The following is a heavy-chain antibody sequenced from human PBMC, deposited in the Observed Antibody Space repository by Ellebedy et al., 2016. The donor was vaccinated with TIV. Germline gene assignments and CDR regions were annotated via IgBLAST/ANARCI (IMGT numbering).Heavy chain of an antibody. CDR3: ARDLTLVGATDWFDP. V-gene: IGHV3-11*06. CDR2: ISGSGSYT. CDR1: GFTFSDYY. J-gene: IGHJ5*02. D-gene: IGHD1-26*01. Sequence: GGSLRLSXAASGFTFSDYYMTWIRQAPGKGLEWVSYISGSGSYTKYADSVKGRFTISRDNAKNSLYLQMNSLRAEDTAVYYCARDLTLVGATDWFDPWGQGTLVTVSS.